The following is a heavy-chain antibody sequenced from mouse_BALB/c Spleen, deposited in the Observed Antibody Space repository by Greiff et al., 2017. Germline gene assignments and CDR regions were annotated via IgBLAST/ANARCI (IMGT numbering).Heavy chain of an antibody. Sequence: EVMLVESGGGLVQPGGSMKLSCVASGFTFSNYWMNWVRQPPEKGLEWVAEIRLKSDNYATHYAESVKGRFTISRDDSKSSVYLQMNNLRAEDTGIYYCTRDIGITYADAMDYWGQGTSVTVSS. CDR1: GFTFSNYW. CDR2: IRLKSDNYAT. D-gene: IGHD2-4*01. CDR3: TRDIGITYADAMDY. V-gene: IGHV6-6*02. J-gene: IGHJ4*01.